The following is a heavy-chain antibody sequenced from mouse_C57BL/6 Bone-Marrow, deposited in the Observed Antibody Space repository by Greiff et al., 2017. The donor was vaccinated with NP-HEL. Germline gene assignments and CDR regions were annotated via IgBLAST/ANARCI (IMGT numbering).Heavy chain of an antibody. D-gene: IGHD2-1*01. V-gene: IGHV1-55*01. J-gene: IGHJ1*03. CDR2: IYPGSGST. CDR1: GYTFTSYW. CDR3: ARLDFDYGNFWYVDV. Sequence: QVQLQQPGAELVKPGASVKMSCKASGYTFTSYWITWVKQRPGQGLEWIGDIYPGSGSTNYNEKFKSKATLTVDTSSSTAYMQLSRLPSAASAVLYWARLDFDYGNFWYVDVWGTGTTVTGSS.